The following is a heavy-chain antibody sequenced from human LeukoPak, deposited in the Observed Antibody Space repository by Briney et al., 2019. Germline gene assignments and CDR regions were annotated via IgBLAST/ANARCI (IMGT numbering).Heavy chain of an antibody. CDR3: AKMVREFYTISYYFDY. D-gene: IGHD2-8*01. Sequence: QTGGSLRLSCAVSGFTFSSYAMNWVRQAPGKGLEWVSGISGSGGGTYYADSVKGRFTISRDNSKNTLYLQMNSLRAEDTAVYYCAKMVREFYTISYYFDYWGQGTLVTVSS. J-gene: IGHJ4*02. CDR1: GFTFSSYA. V-gene: IGHV3-23*01. CDR2: ISGSGGGT.